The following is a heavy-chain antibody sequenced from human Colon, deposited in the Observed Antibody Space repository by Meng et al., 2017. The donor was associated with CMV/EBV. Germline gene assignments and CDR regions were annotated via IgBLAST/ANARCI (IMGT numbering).Heavy chain of an antibody. CDR3: ARAQIFLGVVIDPYYFDY. CDR1: GFNVITNY. CDR2: MDENGKI. D-gene: IGHD3-3*01. J-gene: IGHJ4*02. V-gene: IGHV3-53*01. Sequence: GESLKISCAATGFNVITNYMTWVRQAPGKGLDWVAIMDENGKIYYLDSVEGRFIISKDVFKNTLFLQMNGLRAEDTAMYYCARAQIFLGVVIDPYYFDYWGQGTLVTVSS.